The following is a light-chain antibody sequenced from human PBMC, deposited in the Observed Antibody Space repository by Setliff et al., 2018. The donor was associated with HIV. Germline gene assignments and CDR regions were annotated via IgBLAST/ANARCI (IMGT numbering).Light chain of an antibody. CDR1: SSDVGGYNY. CDR2: EVS. J-gene: IGLJ1*01. CDR3: SSYXIRNXXX. V-gene: IGLV2-14*01. Sequence: ASVSGSXXQXXXIXXXGTSSDVGGYNYVSWYQQHPGKXPKLMIFEVSNXPSXISNRFSGSKSGNTASLTISGLQAEDEADYYCSSYXIRNXXXFGTGTKVTVL.